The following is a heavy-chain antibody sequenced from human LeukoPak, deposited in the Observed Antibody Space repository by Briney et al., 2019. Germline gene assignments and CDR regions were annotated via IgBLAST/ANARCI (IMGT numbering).Heavy chain of an antibody. CDR2: ILTAGTT. V-gene: IGHV3-53*01. D-gene: IGHD6-19*01. J-gene: IGHJ4*02. Sequence: PGGSLRLSCAASEFIVSNYYMSWVRQAPGKGLEWVSVILTAGTTYYADSVKGRFTISRDDSKNVVYLQMNSLRMEDTAVYFCAREGYSSGWFRLWGQGTLVTVSS. CDR3: AREGYSSGWFRL. CDR1: EFIVSNYY.